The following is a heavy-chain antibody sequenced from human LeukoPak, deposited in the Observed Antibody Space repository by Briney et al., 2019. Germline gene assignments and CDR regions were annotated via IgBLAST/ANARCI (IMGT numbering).Heavy chain of an antibody. CDR1: GFTFSSYA. Sequence: GGSLRLSCAASGFTFSSYAMSWVRQAPGRGLEWVSTISGSGLSTYYADSVKGRFTISRDNSNNTLYLQMNSLRVEDTAVYYCAKSRVAVAAPRNWFDPWGQGTLVTVSS. V-gene: IGHV3-23*01. J-gene: IGHJ5*02. CDR2: ISGSGLST. CDR3: AKSRVAVAAPRNWFDP. D-gene: IGHD6-19*01.